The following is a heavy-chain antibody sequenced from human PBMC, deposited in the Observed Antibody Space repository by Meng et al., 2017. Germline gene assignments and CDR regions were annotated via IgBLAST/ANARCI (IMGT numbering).Heavy chain of an antibody. V-gene: IGHV1-2*06. CDR3: ARFGGIVATISAFDY. J-gene: IGHJ4*02. Sequence: LRSGLELKKPGASVKVSSKASGYTFTSYAMNWVRQAPGQGLEWMGRINPNSGGTNYAQKFQGRVTMTRDTSISTAYMELSRLRSDDTAVYYCARFGGIVATISAFDYWGQGTLVTVSS. CDR1: GYTFTSYA. D-gene: IGHD5-12*01. CDR2: INPNSGGT.